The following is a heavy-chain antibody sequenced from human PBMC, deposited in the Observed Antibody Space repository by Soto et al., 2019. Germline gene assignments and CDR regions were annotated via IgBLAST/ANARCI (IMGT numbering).Heavy chain of an antibody. CDR2: ITGSGGGT. Sequence: GGSLRLSCAASGFTFSSYAMTWVRQAPGKGLEWVSLITGSGGGTSYADSVRGRFTVSRDTSRNTLFLQLNSLRPEDTAVYYCAKGGTLFGAFLDYWGQGTLVTVSS. CDR3: AKGGTLFGAFLDY. V-gene: IGHV3-23*01. D-gene: IGHD3-3*01. CDR1: GFTFSSYA. J-gene: IGHJ4*02.